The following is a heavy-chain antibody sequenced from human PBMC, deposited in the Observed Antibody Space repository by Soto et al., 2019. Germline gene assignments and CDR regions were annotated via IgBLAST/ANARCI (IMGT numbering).Heavy chain of an antibody. J-gene: IGHJ6*02. Sequence: EASVKVSCKVSGYTLTELSMHWVRQAPGKGLEWMGGFDPEDGETIYAQKFQGRVTMTEDTSTDTAYMELSSLRSEDTAVYYCATGSVVVVAAANYYYYYGMDVWGQGTTVTAP. CDR1: GYTLTELS. CDR2: FDPEDGET. V-gene: IGHV1-24*01. CDR3: ATGSVVVVAAANYYYYYGMDV. D-gene: IGHD2-15*01.